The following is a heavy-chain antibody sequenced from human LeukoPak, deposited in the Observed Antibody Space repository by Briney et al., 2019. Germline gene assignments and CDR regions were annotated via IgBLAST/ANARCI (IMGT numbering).Heavy chain of an antibody. V-gene: IGHV3-7*01. CDR1: GFTFSSYW. CDR2: IKQDGSEK. J-gene: IGHJ4*02. D-gene: IGHD3-22*01. CDR3: ASGGRDYYDSSGYPGY. Sequence: GGSLRLSCAASGFTFSSYWMSWVRQAPGKGLEWVANIKQDGSEKYYVDSVKGRFTISRDNAKNSLYLQMNSLRAEDTAVYYCASGGRDYYDSSGYPGYWGQGTLVTVSS.